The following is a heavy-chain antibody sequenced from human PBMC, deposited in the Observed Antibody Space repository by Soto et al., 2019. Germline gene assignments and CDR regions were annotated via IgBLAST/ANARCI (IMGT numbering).Heavy chain of an antibody. J-gene: IGHJ4*02. CDR2: ISAYNGNT. D-gene: IGHD6-19*01. CDR3: ARTYSSGWSYYFDY. V-gene: IGHV1-18*04. CDR1: GYTSTSND. Sequence: ASVKVSCKASGYTSTSNDISWGRQAPGQGLEWMGWISAYNGNTDDAQKLQGRVTKSTDTSTSTAYMELRSLRSDDTAVYYCARTYSSGWSYYFDYWGQGTLVTV.